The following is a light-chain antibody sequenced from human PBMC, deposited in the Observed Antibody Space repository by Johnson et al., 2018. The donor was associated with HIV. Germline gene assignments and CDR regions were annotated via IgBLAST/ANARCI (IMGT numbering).Light chain of an antibody. CDR3: GTWDSSLSAVV. Sequence: QSVLTQPPSVSAAPGQKVTISCSGSSSNIGNNYVSWYQQLPGTAPKLLIYDNNKRPSGIPDRFSGSKSGTSATLGITGLQTGDEADYYCGTWDSSLSAVVLGTGPK. CDR2: DNN. V-gene: IGLV1-51*01. J-gene: IGLJ1*01. CDR1: SSNIGNNY.